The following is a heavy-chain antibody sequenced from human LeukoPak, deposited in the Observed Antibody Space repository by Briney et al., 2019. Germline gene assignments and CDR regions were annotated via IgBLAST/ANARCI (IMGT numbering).Heavy chain of an antibody. CDR1: GASIGSDSYY. D-gene: IGHD3-16*01. CDR3: ARDSWGNFDY. V-gene: IGHV4-61*02. CDR2: IYDSGST. Sequence: RASQTLSLTCTVSGASIGSDSYYWSWIRQPAGKGLQWIGRIYDSGSTNYYPSFKSRVTISMDTSKNQVSLNLTSVTAADTAVYYCARDSWGNFDYWGQGTLVTVSS. J-gene: IGHJ4*02.